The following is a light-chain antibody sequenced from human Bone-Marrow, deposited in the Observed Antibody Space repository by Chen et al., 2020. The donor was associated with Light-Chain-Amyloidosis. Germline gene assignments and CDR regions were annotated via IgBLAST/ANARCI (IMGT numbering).Light chain of an antibody. J-gene: IGLJ2*01. CDR2: GVT. V-gene: IGLV2-23*02. CDR3: CSYAGSNTFL. Sequence: QSALTQPASVSGSPGQSITISCTGTSSAIGTYSLVSWYQHHPGKAPKLMIYGVTKRPSGVPDRFSGSRSGNTASLTISGLQAEDEADYYCCSYAGSNTFLFGGGTKLTVL. CDR1: SSAIGTYSL.